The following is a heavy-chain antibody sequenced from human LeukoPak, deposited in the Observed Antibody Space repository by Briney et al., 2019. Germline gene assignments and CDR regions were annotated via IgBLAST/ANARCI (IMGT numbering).Heavy chain of an antibody. CDR1: GYTFTSYD. CDR3: ARRTGYDWVDDAFDI. V-gene: IGHV1-18*01. D-gene: IGHD5-12*01. Sequence: ASVNVSCKASGYTFTSYDINWVRQAPGQGLEWMGWISAYNGNTNYAQKLQGRVTMTTDTSTSTAYMELRSLRSDDTAVYYCARRTGYDWVDDAFDIWGQGTMVTVSS. J-gene: IGHJ3*02. CDR2: ISAYNGNT.